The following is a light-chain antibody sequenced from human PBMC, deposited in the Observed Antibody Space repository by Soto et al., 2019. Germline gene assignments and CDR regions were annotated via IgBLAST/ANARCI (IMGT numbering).Light chain of an antibody. Sequence: QSVLTQPRSVSGSPGQSVAISCTGTSSDVGGYNYVSWYQQHPGRAPRLMLYDVTKRPSGVPDRFSGSKSGNTASLTISGLQAEDEADYYCCSYAGNLCVFGCGTKVIVL. V-gene: IGLV2-11*01. CDR2: DVT. CDR1: SSDVGGYNY. CDR3: CSYAGNLCV. J-gene: IGLJ1*01.